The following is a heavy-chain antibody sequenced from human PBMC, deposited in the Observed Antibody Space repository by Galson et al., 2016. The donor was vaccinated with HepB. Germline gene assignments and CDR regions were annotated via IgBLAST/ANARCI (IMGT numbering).Heavy chain of an antibody. J-gene: IGHJ4*02. D-gene: IGHD3-3*01. V-gene: IGHV4-31*03. CDR3: ARHYDFWCGYYVLDY. CDR1: GGSISSGSYY. Sequence: TLSLTCTVSGGSISSGSYYWSWIRQHPGKGLEWIGYIHYTGGTYYNPSLKSRVTISVDTSKNQFSLKLSSVTAADTAVYYCARHYDFWCGYYVLDYWGQGTLVTVSS. CDR2: IHYTGGT.